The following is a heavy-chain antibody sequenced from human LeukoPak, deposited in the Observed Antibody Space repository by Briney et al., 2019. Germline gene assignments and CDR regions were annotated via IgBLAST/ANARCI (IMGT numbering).Heavy chain of an antibody. D-gene: IGHD6-13*01. CDR1: GYTFTGYY. CDR3: ARTLYIAAAPGGFDY. Sequence: ASVKVSCKASGYTFTGYYMHWVRQAPGQGLEWMGWINPKNAGTNYAQKFQGRVTMTRDTSTGTAYMELSRLRSDDTAVYYCARTLYIAAAPGGFDYWGQGTLVAVSS. J-gene: IGHJ4*02. V-gene: IGHV1-2*02. CDR2: INPKNAGT.